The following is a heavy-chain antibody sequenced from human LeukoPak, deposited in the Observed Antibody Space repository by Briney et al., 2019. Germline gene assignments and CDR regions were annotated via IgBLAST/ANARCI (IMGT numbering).Heavy chain of an antibody. CDR3: ASTMVRGVIGVFDY. CDR1: GGSISSGDYY. D-gene: IGHD3-10*01. V-gene: IGHV4-30-4*01. Sequence: SETLSLTCTVSGGSISSGDYYWSWIRQPPGKGLEWIGYIYYSGSTYYNPSLKSGVTISVDTSKNQFSLKLSSVTAADTAEYYCASTMVRGVIGVFDYWGQGTLVTVSS. J-gene: IGHJ4*02. CDR2: IYYSGST.